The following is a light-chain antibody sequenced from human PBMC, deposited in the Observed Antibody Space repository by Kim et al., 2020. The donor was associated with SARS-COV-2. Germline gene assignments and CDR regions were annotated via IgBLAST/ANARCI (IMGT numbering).Light chain of an antibody. CDR2: GAS. Sequence: LSPGERATHSCRASQSVNSSYWAWYQQTPGQAPRLLIYGASSRATGIPDRFSGSGSGTDFTLTISRVEPEDFAVYYCQQYGSSPASFGGGTKVEI. V-gene: IGKV3-20*01. CDR3: QQYGSSPAS. CDR1: QSVNSSY. J-gene: IGKJ4*01.